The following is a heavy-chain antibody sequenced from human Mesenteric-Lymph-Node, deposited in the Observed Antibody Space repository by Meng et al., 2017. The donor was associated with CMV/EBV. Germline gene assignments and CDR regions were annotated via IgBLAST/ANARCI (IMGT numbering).Heavy chain of an antibody. CDR2: FDPEDTEI. J-gene: IGHJ4*02. CDR3: ASHAYYDILAGGQRVDY. CDR1: GYTLTELS. D-gene: IGHD3-9*01. V-gene: IGHV1-24*01. Sequence: ASVKVSCKVSGYTLTELSMHWVRQAPGKGLEWMGSFDPEDTEILYAQKFQGRVTMTEDTSTDTAYMELSSLRSEDTAVYYCASHAYYDILAGGQRVDYWGQGTLVTVSS.